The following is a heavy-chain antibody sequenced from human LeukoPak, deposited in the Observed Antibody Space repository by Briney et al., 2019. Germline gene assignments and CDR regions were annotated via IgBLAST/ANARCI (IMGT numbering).Heavy chain of an antibody. Sequence: SETLSLTCAVSGYSISSGYYWGWIRQPPGKGLEWIGSIYHSGSTYYNPSLKSRVTISVDTSKNQFSLKLSSVTAADTAVYYCARDRRYYGSGSYYVWGQGTLVTVSS. V-gene: IGHV4-38-2*02. CDR2: IYHSGST. CDR1: GYSISSGYY. D-gene: IGHD3-10*01. J-gene: IGHJ4*02. CDR3: ARDRRYYGSGSYYV.